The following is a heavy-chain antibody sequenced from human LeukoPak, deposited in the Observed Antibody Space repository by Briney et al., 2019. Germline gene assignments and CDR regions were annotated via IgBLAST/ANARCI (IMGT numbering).Heavy chain of an antibody. CDR1: GLTFSSYW. J-gene: IGHJ6*02. V-gene: IGHV3-7*03. CDR2: INHNGNVN. Sequence: GGSLRLSCAASGLTFSSYWMNWARQGPGKGLEWVASINHNGNVNYYVDSVKGRFTISRDNAENSLYLQMSNLRAEDTAVYFCARGGGLDVWGQGATVTVSS. D-gene: IGHD3-16*01. CDR3: ARGGGLDV.